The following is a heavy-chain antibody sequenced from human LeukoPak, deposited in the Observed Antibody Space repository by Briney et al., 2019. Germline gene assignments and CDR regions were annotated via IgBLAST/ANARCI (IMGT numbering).Heavy chain of an antibody. CDR3: XRGXFLVQNHFDP. CDR2: IHRSGST. CDR1: GGSISSGSYY. Sequence: PSQTLSLTCTVSGGSISSGSYYWSWIRQPAGKGLEWIGRIHRSGSTAYNPSVKSRVTISVDTSKNQFSLTLNSVTAADTAVYYXXRGXFLVQNHFDPWGQGTLVTVSS. J-gene: IGHJ5*02. D-gene: IGHD3-3*01. V-gene: IGHV4-61*02.